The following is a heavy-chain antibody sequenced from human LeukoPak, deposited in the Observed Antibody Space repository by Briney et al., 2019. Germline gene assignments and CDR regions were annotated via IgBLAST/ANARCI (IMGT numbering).Heavy chain of an antibody. CDR1: GYTLSELS. J-gene: IGHJ4*02. CDR3: AGDRDTRVEPAVILGF. CDR2: FDPEDGVT. V-gene: IGHV1-24*01. D-gene: IGHD2-2*01. Sequence: ASVKVSCKVSGYTLSELSMHWVRQAPGKGLEWMGGFDPEDGVTIYAQKFQGRVTMTEDTFTDTACMELSSLRSEDTAVYYCAGDRDTRVEPAVILGFWGRGTLVTVSS.